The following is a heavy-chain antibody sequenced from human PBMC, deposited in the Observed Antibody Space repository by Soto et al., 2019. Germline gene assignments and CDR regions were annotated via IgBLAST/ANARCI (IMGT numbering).Heavy chain of an antibody. Sequence: PSETLSLTCTVSGGSISSSSYYWGWIRQPPGKGLEWIGSIYYSGSTNYNPSLKSRVTISVDTFKNQFSLKLSSVTAADTVVYYCARARGSSSWEAWFDPWGQGTLVTVSS. J-gene: IGHJ5*02. V-gene: IGHV4-39*07. CDR3: ARARGSSSWEAWFDP. CDR2: IYYSGST. CDR1: GGSISSSSYY. D-gene: IGHD6-13*01.